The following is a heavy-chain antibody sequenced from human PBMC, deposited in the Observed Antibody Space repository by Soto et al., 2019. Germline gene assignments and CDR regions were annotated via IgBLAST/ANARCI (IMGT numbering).Heavy chain of an antibody. CDR3: ARDRRADFWSGYLAPSYYYYGMDV. Sequence: SXTLSLTCAISGDSVSSNSAAWNWIMQSPSRGLEWLGRTYYRSKWYNDYAVSVKSRITINPDTSKNQFSLQLNSVTPEDTAVYYCARDRRADFWSGYLAPSYYYYGMDVWGQGTTDTVSS. V-gene: IGHV6-1*01. D-gene: IGHD3-3*01. J-gene: IGHJ6*02. CDR1: GDSVSSNSAA. CDR2: TYYRSKWYN.